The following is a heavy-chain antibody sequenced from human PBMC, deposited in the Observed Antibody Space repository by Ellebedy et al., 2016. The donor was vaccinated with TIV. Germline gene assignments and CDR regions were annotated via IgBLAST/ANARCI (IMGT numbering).Heavy chain of an antibody. J-gene: IGHJ4*02. D-gene: IGHD5-24*01. V-gene: IGHV1-18*01. CDR3: ARGWADQVF. CDR1: GYTFVDYG. Sequence: ASVKVSCXASGYTFVDYGISWVRQAPGQGLEWMGWISPYNRNTHYGQNFQGRVTLTTDTSTSTAYMELRSLRSDDTALYYCARGWADQVFWGQGSLITVSS. CDR2: ISPYNRNT.